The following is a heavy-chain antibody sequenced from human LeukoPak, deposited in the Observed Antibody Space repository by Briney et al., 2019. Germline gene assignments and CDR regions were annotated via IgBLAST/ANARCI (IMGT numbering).Heavy chain of an antibody. J-gene: IGHJ6*02. V-gene: IGHV3-30*04. Sequence: GGSLRLSCAASGFTFSSYAMHWVRQAPGKGLEWVAVISYDGSNKYYADSVKGRFTISRDNSKNTLYLQMNSLRAEDTAVYYYARAQYGDYGSRYYYYGMDVWGQGTTVTVSS. CDR2: ISYDGSNK. CDR3: ARAQYGDYGSRYYYYGMDV. D-gene: IGHD4-17*01. CDR1: GFTFSSYA.